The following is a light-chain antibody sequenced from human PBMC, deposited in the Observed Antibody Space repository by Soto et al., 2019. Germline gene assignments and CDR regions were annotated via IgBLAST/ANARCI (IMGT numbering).Light chain of an antibody. CDR1: SSDVGGYNY. CDR3: SSYTGSSTPYV. V-gene: IGLV2-14*01. Sequence: QSALTQPASVSGSPGQSITISCTGTSSDVGGYNYVSWYQQHPGKAPKLMIYEVSNRPSGVSNRFSGSKSGNTASLTISGLHAADEAAYYCSSYTGSSTPYVFGTGTKVTVL. J-gene: IGLJ1*01. CDR2: EVS.